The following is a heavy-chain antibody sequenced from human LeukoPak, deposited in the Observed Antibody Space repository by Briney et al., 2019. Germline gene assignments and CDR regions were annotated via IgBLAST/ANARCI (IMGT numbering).Heavy chain of an antibody. CDR3: ARGVWVFRSYYFDT. V-gene: IGHV3-48*03. J-gene: IGHJ4*02. D-gene: IGHD1-26*01. Sequence: GGSLRLSCAASGFTFSSYEMNWVRQAPGKGLEWVSYISSSGNTIYYANSVKGRFTISRDNAKSSLCLQMNSLRAEDTAVYYCARGVWVFRSYYFDTWGRETLVTVSS. CDR1: GFTFSSYE. CDR2: ISSSGNTI.